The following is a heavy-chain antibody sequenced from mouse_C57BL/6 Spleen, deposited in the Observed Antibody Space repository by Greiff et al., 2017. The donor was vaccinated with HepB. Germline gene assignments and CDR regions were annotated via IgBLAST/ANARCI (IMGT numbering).Heavy chain of an antibody. V-gene: IGHV1-59*01. J-gene: IGHJ4*01. CDR1: GYTFTSYW. Sequence: VQLQQPGAELVRPGTSVKLSCKASGYTFTSYWMHWVKQRPGQGLEWIGVIDPSDSYTNYNQKFKGKATLTVDTSSSTAYMQLSSLTSEDSAVYYCARGRGNYGAMDYWGQGTSVTVSS. D-gene: IGHD2-1*01. CDR2: IDPSDSYT. CDR3: ARGRGNYGAMDY.